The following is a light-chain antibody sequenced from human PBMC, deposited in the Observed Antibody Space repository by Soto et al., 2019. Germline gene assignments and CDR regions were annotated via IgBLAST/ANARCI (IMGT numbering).Light chain of an antibody. Sequence: QSVLTQPPSTSGTPGQGVSISCSGSSSNIGSNYVYWYQQLPGRAPRLIMYKNDQRSSGVPDRFSGSKSGTSASLAISGLRSEDEAVYHCSTWDDSLTGLVFGGGTQLTVL. CDR3: STWDDSLTGLV. CDR1: SSNIGSNY. V-gene: IGLV1-47*01. J-gene: IGLJ3*02. CDR2: KND.